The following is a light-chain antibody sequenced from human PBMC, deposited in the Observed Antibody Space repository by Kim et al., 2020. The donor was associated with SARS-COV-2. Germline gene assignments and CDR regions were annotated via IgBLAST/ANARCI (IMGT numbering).Light chain of an antibody. V-gene: IGKV1-39*01. CDR1: QSIIIY. CDR2: TAT. Sequence: DIQMTQSPPSLSASVGDEVTITCRSNQSIIIYLNWYQQKSGEAPKLLMYTATLLRSGVPSRFRGSGSETDFSLTISSVQPEDFATYYCQQSHSTPYTFGQWTKLEI. CDR3: QQSHSTPYT. J-gene: IGKJ2*01.